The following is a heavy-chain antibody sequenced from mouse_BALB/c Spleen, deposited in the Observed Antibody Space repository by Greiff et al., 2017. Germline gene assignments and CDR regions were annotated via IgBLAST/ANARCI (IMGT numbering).Heavy chain of an antibody. D-gene: IGHD2-1*01. CDR3: ARLDGNYEFAY. J-gene: IGHJ3*01. Sequence: QVQLQQSGAELMKPGASVKISCKATGYTFSSYWIEWVKQRPGHGLEWIGEILPGSGSTNYNEKFKGKATFTADTSSNTAYMQLSSLTSEDSAVYYCARLDGNYEFAYWGQGTLVTVSA. CDR2: ILPGSGST. V-gene: IGHV1-9*01. CDR1: GYTFSSYW.